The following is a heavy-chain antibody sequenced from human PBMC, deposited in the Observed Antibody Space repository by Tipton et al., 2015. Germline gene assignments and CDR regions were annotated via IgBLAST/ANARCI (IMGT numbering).Heavy chain of an antibody. D-gene: IGHD6-25*01. CDR2: IYHTGST. V-gene: IGHV4-61*01. Sequence: LSLTCDVSGVSVTSGSYYWSWIRQSPGKGLEWIGYIYHTGSTVYNPSLKSRVAISLDRLKNQFSLSLTSVTAADTAIYYCARDAGIIAAPSRYFQYWGQGTLVTVSS. J-gene: IGHJ1*01. CDR1: GVSVTSGSYY. CDR3: ARDAGIIAAPSRYFQY.